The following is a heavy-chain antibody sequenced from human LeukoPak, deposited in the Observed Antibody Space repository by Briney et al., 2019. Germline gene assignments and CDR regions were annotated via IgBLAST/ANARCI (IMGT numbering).Heavy chain of an antibody. V-gene: IGHV4-31*03. CDR1: GGSISSGGSY. D-gene: IGHD2-2*01. J-gene: IGHJ2*01. CDR3: ARVVAPQYCSSTSCPWYFDL. CDR2: IYYSGST. Sequence: SETLSLTCTVSGGSISSGGSYWSWVRQHPGKGLEWIGYIYYSGSTYYKPSLKSRVTISVDTSKNQFSLKLSSVTAADTAVYYCARVVAPQYCSSTSCPWYFDLWGRGTLVTVSS.